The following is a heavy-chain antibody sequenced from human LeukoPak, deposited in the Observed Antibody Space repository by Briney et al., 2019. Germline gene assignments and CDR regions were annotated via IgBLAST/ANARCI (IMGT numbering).Heavy chain of an antibody. CDR2: INPNSGGT. Sequence: ASVKVSCKASGYTFTGYYMHWVRQAPGQGLEWMGWINPNSGGTNYAQKFQGRVTMTRDTSISTAYVELSRLRSDDTAVYYCARAWYYYGSGPHPFDPWGQGTLVTVSS. D-gene: IGHD3-10*01. V-gene: IGHV1-2*02. J-gene: IGHJ5*02. CDR1: GYTFTGYY. CDR3: ARAWYYYGSGPHPFDP.